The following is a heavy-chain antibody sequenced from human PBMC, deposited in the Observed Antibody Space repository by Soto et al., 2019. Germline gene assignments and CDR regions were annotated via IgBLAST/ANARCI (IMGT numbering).Heavy chain of an antibody. CDR1: GGTFSSYA. J-gene: IGHJ5*02. Sequence: ASVKVSCKASGGTFSSYAISWVRQAPGQGLEWMGGIIPIFGTANYAQKFQGRVTITADESTSTAYMELSSLRSEDTAVYYCARDRSPGIAAAGPKLSNWFDPWGQGTLVTVSS. V-gene: IGHV1-69*13. CDR2: IIPIFGTA. CDR3: ARDRSPGIAAAGPKLSNWFDP. D-gene: IGHD6-13*01.